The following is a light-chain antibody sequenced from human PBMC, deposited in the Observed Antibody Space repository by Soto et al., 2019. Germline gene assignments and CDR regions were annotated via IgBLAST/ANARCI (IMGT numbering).Light chain of an antibody. CDR2: WAS. CDR1: QSVLYSSNNKNY. CDR3: QQYYSTPFT. V-gene: IGKV4-1*01. J-gene: IGKJ3*01. Sequence: DIVMTQSPDSLAVSLGERATINCKSSQSVLYSSNNKNYLAWYQQKPGQPPKLLIYWASTRESGVPDRFSGSGSGTDFTLTISRLQAEDVAVYYCQQYYSTPFTFGPGTKVGIK.